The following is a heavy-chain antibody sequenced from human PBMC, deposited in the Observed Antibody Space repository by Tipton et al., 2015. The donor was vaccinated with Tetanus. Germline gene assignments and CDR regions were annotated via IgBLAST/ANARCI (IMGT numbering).Heavy chain of an antibody. D-gene: IGHD4-17*01. CDR1: GFSFSNYK. CDR2: ISSTSRYI. V-gene: IGHV3-21*01. Sequence: SLRLSCEVFGFSFSNYKMNWVRQGPGRGLEWVSSISSTSRYINYADSVKGRFTISRDNAKNSLFLEMNSLRVDDTAVYFCARVIRLSMVGYGVFDSWGQGVLFGVSS. J-gene: IGHJ5*01. CDR3: ARVIRLSMVGYGVFDS.